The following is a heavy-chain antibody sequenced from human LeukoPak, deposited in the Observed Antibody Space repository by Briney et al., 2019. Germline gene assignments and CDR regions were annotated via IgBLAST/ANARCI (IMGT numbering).Heavy chain of an antibody. J-gene: IGHJ3*02. CDR3: ARDPGANYYDSSGFYNAFDI. Sequence: GGSLRLSCAASGFTVSSNYMNWVRQGPGKGLEWISYISPSGSTLHFADSVKGRFTISRDNAKNSLYLQMNSLRAEDAAVYYCARDPGANYYDSSGFYNAFDIWGQGTRVTVSS. V-gene: IGHV3-48*03. CDR1: GFTVSSNY. CDR2: ISPSGSTL. D-gene: IGHD3-22*01.